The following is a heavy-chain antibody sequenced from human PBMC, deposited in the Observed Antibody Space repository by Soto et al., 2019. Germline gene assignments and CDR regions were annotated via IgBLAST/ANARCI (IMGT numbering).Heavy chain of an antibody. CDR2: ISGSGGST. CDR1: GFTFSSYA. D-gene: IGHD2-15*01. CDR3: AKAGGKSGGSCYPTFNCYYYMDV. Sequence: GGSLRLSCAASGFTFSSYAMSWVRQAPGKGLEWVSAISGSGGSTYYADSVKGRFTISRDNSKNTLYLQMNSLRAEDTAVYYCAKAGGKSGGSCYPTFNCYYYMDVWGKGTTVTVSS. J-gene: IGHJ6*03. V-gene: IGHV3-23*01.